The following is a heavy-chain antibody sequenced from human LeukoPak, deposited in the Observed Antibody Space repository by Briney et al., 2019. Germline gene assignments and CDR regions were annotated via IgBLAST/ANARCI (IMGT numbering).Heavy chain of an antibody. D-gene: IGHD1-14*01. Sequence: GGSLRLSCAASGFTFDDYAMHWVRQAPGKGLEWVSGISWNGGSIGYADSVKGRFTISRDNAKNSLYLQMNSLRAEDTALYYCAKDGGPWPGHYYYGMDVWGQGTTVTVSS. J-gene: IGHJ6*02. CDR2: ISWNGGSI. CDR3: AKDGGPWPGHYYYGMDV. V-gene: IGHV3-9*01. CDR1: GFTFDDYA.